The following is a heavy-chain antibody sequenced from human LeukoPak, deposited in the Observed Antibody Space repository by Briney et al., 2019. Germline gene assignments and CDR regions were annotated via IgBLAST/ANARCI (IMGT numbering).Heavy chain of an antibody. J-gene: IGHJ3*02. CDR1: GFTFSNAW. CDR3: TTDIGPYCSSTSCPSAGAFDI. CDR2: IKSKTDGGTT. Sequence: PGGSLRLSCAASGFTFSNAWMSWVRPAPGKGREWVGRIKSKTDGGTTDYAAPVKGRFTISRDDSKNTLYLQMNSLKTEDTAVYYCTTDIGPYCSSTSCPSAGAFDIWGQGTMVTVSS. V-gene: IGHV3-15*01. D-gene: IGHD2-2*01.